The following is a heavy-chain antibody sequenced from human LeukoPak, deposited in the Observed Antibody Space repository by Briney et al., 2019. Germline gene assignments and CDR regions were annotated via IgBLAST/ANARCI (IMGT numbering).Heavy chain of an antibody. CDR2: ISGSGGGT. CDR1: GFTFSSYA. CDR3: AKTPGHDSSGYYYGSVDY. Sequence: GGSLRLSCAASGFTFSSYATSWVRQAPGKGLEWVSTISGSGGGTDYTESVKGRFTISRDNSKNTLYLQVNSLRDEDTAVYYCAKTPGHDSSGYYYGSVDYWGQGTLVTVSS. D-gene: IGHD3-22*01. J-gene: IGHJ4*02. V-gene: IGHV3-23*01.